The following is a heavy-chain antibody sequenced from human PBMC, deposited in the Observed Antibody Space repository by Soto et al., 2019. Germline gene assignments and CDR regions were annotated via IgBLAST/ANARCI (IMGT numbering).Heavy chain of an antibody. V-gene: IGHV1-2*02. Sequence: ASVKVSCKASGYTFTGYHMHWVRQAPGQGLEWMGWINPNSGGTNYAQKFRGRVTMTRDTSISTAYMELSRLRSDDTAVYYCARGPIAARRFNWFDPWGQGTLVTVSS. CDR1: GYTFTGYH. CDR3: ARGPIAARRFNWFDP. D-gene: IGHD6-6*01. J-gene: IGHJ5*02. CDR2: INPNSGGT.